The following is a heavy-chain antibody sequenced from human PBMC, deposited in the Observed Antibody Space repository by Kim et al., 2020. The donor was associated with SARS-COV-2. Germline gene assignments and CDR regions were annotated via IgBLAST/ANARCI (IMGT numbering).Heavy chain of an antibody. CDR2: ISAYNGNT. V-gene: IGHV1-18*01. CDR1: GYTFTSYG. Sequence: ASVKVSCKASGYTFTSYGISWVRQAPGQGLEWMGWISAYNGNTNYAQKLQGRVTMTTDTSTSTAYMELRSLRSDDTAVYYCARASVGYSYGYAQEPTLEFDYWGQGTLVTVSS. D-gene: IGHD5-18*01. J-gene: IGHJ4*02. CDR3: ARASVGYSYGYAQEPTLEFDY.